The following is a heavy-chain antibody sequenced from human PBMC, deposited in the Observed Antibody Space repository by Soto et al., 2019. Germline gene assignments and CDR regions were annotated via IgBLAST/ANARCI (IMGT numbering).Heavy chain of an antibody. CDR2: IKSKTDGGTT. D-gene: IGHD2-15*01. Sequence: EVQLVESGGGLVKPGGSLRLSCAASGFTFSNAWMSWVRQAPGKGLEWVGRIKSKTDGGTTDYAAPVKGRFTISRDDSKNTLYLQMNSLKTEDTAVYYCTTEYCSGGSFYSFPFDYCGQGTLVTVSS. J-gene: IGHJ4*02. CDR3: TTEYCSGGSFYSFPFDY. V-gene: IGHV3-15*01. CDR1: GFTFSNAW.